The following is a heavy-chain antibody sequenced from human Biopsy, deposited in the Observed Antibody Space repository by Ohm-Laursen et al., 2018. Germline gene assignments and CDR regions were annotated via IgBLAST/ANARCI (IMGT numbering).Heavy chain of an antibody. CDR3: AKDGGPYCGGCELDY. V-gene: IGHV3-30*18. CDR2: ISYDGYNK. CDR1: GFTFSSYG. D-gene: IGHD2-21*01. J-gene: IGHJ4*02. Sequence: SLRLSCSASGFTFSSYGMHWVRQTPGKGLESGALISYDGYNKWYADSVKGRFTISRDNSKNTLYLQMNSLRVEDTAVYYCAKDGGPYCGGCELDYWGQGTLVTVSS.